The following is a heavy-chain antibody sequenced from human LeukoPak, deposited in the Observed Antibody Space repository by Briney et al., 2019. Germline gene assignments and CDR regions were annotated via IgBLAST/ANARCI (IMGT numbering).Heavy chain of an antibody. V-gene: IGHV3-23*01. CDR2: ISGSGGGT. D-gene: IGHD3-22*01. J-gene: IGHJ4*02. Sequence: GGSLRLSCAVSGLTLSNYAMTWVRQAPGKGLEWVAGISGSGGGTNYADSVKGRFTISRDNYKNTLYLQMNSLGAEDTAVYFCAKRGVVIRVILVGFHKEAYYFDSWGQGALVTVSS. CDR1: GLTLSNYA. CDR3: AKRGVVIRVILVGFHKEAYYFDS.